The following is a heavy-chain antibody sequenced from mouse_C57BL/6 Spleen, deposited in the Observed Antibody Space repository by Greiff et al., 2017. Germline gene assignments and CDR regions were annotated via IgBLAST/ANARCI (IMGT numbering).Heavy chain of an antibody. CDR2: ISNLAYSI. Sequence: EVKVEESGGGLVQPGGSLKLSCAASGFTFSDYGMAWVRQAPRKGPEWVAFISNLAYSIYYADTVTGRFTISRENAKNTLYLEMSSLRSEDTAMYYCARQDTTVVHAMDYWGQGTSVTVSS. D-gene: IGHD1-1*01. V-gene: IGHV5-15*04. CDR3: ARQDTTVVHAMDY. CDR1: GFTFSDYG. J-gene: IGHJ4*01.